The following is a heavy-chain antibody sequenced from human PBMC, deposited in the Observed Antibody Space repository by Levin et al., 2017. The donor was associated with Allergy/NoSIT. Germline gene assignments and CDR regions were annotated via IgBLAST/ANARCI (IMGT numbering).Heavy chain of an antibody. CDR1: GFTFSNYG. D-gene: IGHD2-15*01. CDR3: ARDDCNGGPCLAY. J-gene: IGHJ4*02. Sequence: SCGTSGFTFSNYGLHWVRQAPGKGLEWVTVIWYDGSNKYYVDSVKGRFTISRDNSKSTVYLQMNNLRAEDTAVYYCARDDCNGGPCLAYWGQGTLVTVSS. CDR2: IWYDGSNK. V-gene: IGHV3-33*01.